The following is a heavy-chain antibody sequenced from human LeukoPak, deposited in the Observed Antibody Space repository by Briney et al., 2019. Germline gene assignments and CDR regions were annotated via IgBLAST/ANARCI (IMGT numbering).Heavy chain of an antibody. Sequence: SQTLSLTCTVSGGSISSGSYYWNWIRQPAGKGLEWIGHIYTTGSTNYNPSLKSRVTISVDTSKNQFSLKLSSVTAADTAVYYCARGAGRTNLNYFDPWGQGTLVTVSS. CDR2: IYTTGST. CDR3: ARGAGRTNLNYFDP. CDR1: GGSISSGSYY. V-gene: IGHV4-61*09. D-gene: IGHD3-3*01. J-gene: IGHJ5*02.